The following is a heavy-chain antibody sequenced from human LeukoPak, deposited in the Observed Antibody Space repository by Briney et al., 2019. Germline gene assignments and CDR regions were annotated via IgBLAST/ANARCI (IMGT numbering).Heavy chain of an antibody. CDR3: ARDVGASNFDS. J-gene: IGHJ4*02. CDR2: IYTTGTT. V-gene: IGHV4-4*07. D-gene: IGHD1-26*01. Sequence: NPSETLSLTCTVSGDSITSYYWSWIRQSAEKGLEWIGRIYTTGTTNYNPSLKGRVTVSVDTSKNQFFLKLRSVTAADTAVYYCARDVGASNFDSWGQGVQVTVSS. CDR1: GDSITSYY.